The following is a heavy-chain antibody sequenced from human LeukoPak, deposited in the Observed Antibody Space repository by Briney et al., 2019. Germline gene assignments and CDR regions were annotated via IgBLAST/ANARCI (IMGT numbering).Heavy chain of an antibody. CDR1: GSSISSYY. CDR3: ARHPDPLGSGTQTDAFDI. J-gene: IGHJ3*02. V-gene: IGHV4-59*08. D-gene: IGHD3-10*02. CDR2: IYYSGST. Sequence: SETLSLTCTVSGSSISSYYWSWIRQPPGKGLEWIGYIYYSGSTNYNPSLKSRVTISVDTSKNQFSLKLSSVTAADTAVYYCARHPDPLGSGTQTDAFDIWGQGTMVTVSS.